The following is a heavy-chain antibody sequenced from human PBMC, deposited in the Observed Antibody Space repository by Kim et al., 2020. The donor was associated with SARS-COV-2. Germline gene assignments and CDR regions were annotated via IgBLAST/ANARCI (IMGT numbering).Heavy chain of an antibody. D-gene: IGHD3-10*01. V-gene: IGHV4-34*01. CDR3: ARGGVWFGES. CDR1: GGSFSGYY. J-gene: IGHJ4*02. CDR2: INHSGST. Sequence: SETLSLTCAVYGGSFSGYYWSWIRQPPGKGLEWIGEINHSGSTNYNPSLKSRVTISVDTSKNQFSLKLSSVTAADTAVYYCARGGVWFGESWGQGTLVT.